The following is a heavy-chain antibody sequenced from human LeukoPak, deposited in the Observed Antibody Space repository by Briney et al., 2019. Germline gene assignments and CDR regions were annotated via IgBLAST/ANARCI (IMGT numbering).Heavy chain of an antibody. CDR1: GFTFSSYA. CDR2: ISYDGSNK. Sequence: GGSLRLYCAASGFTFSSYAMRWVRQAPGKGLEWVAVISYDGSNKYYADSVKGRFTISRDNSKNTLSLQMNSLRAEDTAVYYCAKDRASHDAFDMWGQGTMVTVSS. V-gene: IGHV3-30-3*01. CDR3: AKDRASHDAFDM. J-gene: IGHJ3*02.